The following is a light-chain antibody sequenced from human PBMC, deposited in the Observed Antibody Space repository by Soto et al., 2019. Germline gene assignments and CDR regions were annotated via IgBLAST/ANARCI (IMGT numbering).Light chain of an antibody. CDR1: TSDVGGYNY. J-gene: IGLJ3*02. Sequence: QSALTQPASVSGSTGQSITISCAGTTSDVGGYNYVSWYQQYPGKAPKFMIFEVSNRPSGVSNRFSGSKSGNTASLTISGLQADDEADYYCSSYTSSGTWVFGGGTNLTVL. CDR2: EVS. CDR3: SSYTSSGTWV. V-gene: IGLV2-14*01.